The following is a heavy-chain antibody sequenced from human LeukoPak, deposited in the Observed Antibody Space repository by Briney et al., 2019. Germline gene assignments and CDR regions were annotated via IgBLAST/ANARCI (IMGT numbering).Heavy chain of an antibody. CDR1: GFNFGAYW. CDR3: ARVVPGTGFFY. D-gene: IGHD2-8*02. V-gene: IGHV3-7*01. CDR2: INQNGGDT. Sequence: VQPGGSLRLSCAASGFNFGAYWLSWVRQAPGQGLEWLANINQNGGDTYYADSVKGRFTISRDNAKNSLYLQMNSLRAEDTAVYYCARVVPGTGFFYWGQGTLVTVSS. J-gene: IGHJ4*02.